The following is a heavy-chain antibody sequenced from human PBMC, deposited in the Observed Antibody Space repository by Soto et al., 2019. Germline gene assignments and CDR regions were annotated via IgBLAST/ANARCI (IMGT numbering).Heavy chain of an antibody. Sequence: QVQLRESGPGLVKPSQTLSLTCTVSGGSIITGDYYWSWIRQPPGKGLEWIAFGYYSGDTSYNPPLKSRVSISSDPSKNQIFLTLTSVTAADTAVSYCSRVVRGDCYPLCGSDIWGQGTMVTVSS. CDR1: GGSIITGDYY. CDR3: SRVVRGDCYPLCGSDI. CDR2: GYYSGDT. D-gene: IGHD2-21*02. V-gene: IGHV4-30-4*01. J-gene: IGHJ3*02.